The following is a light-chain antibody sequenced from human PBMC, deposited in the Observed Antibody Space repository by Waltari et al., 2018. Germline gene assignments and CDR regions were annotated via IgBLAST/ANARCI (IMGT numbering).Light chain of an antibody. V-gene: IGLV1-47*01. CDR3: AAWDDSLTGRV. CDR2: TDN. Sequence: QSVLTQPSSASGTPGQRVTISCSGSSSNIGSNYVYWYQQLPGTAPKLLIHTDNQRHSGVPDRFSASKSGASASLAISGLRSDDEADYYCAAWDDSLTGRVFGGGTKLTVL. CDR1: SSNIGSNY. J-gene: IGLJ3*02.